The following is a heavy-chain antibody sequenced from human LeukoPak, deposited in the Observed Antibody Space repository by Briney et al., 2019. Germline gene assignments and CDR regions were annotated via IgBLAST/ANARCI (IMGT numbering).Heavy chain of an antibody. CDR3: AKRYLGYFDY. CDR2: ISYDGSNK. CDR1: GFTFSSYG. J-gene: IGHJ4*02. D-gene: IGHD7-27*01. Sequence: GRSLRLSCAASGFTFSSYGMHWVRQAPGKGLEWVAVISYDGSNKYYADSVKGRFTISRDNSKNTLHLQMNSLRAEDTAVYYCAKRYLGYFDYWGQGTLVTVSS. V-gene: IGHV3-30*18.